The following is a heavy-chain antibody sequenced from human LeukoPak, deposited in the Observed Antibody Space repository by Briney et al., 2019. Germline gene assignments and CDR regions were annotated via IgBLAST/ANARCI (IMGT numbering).Heavy chain of an antibody. CDR2: INHSGST. CDR1: GGSFSGYY. Sequence: PSETLSLTCAVYGGSFSGYYWSWIRQPPGKGLEWIGEINHSGSTNYNPSLKSRVTISVDTSKNQFSLKLSSVTAADTAVYYCARGEGGYCSGGSCYPTINDYWGQGTLVTVSS. J-gene: IGHJ4*02. CDR3: ARGEGGYCSGGSCYPTINDY. D-gene: IGHD2-15*01. V-gene: IGHV4-34*01.